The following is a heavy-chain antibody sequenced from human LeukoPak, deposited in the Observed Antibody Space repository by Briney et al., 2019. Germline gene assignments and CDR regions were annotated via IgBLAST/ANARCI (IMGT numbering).Heavy chain of an antibody. CDR2: IYYSGST. J-gene: IGHJ4*02. V-gene: IGHV4-39*01. CDR1: GGSMRGSSYS. D-gene: IGHD3-22*01. CDR3: ARLDTSGPDDC. Sequence: SETLSLTCTVSGGSMRGSSYSWGWIRQPPGKGLEWIGQIYYSGSTQYSPPLKSRVTISIDTFKSQFSLKLISATAADTAVYYCARLDTSGPDDCWGQGTLVTVSS.